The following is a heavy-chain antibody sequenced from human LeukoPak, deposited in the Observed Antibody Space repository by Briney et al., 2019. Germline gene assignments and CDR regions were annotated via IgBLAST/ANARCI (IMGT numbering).Heavy chain of an antibody. CDR1: GFSFSIYW. Sequence: TGGSLRLSCAASGFSFSIYWMHWVRQAPGKGLVWVSRINSDGSSTSYAESVKGRFTISRDNAKKTVYLQISSLRAEDTAVYYCARLSALRFLEGLFADAFDIWGQGTMVTVSS. J-gene: IGHJ3*02. D-gene: IGHD3-3*01. V-gene: IGHV3-74*01. CDR3: ARLSALRFLEGLFADAFDI. CDR2: INSDGSST.